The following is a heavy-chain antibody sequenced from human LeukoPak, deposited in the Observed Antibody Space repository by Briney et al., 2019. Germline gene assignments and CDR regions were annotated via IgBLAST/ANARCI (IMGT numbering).Heavy chain of an antibody. CDR3: AREIGPRQLHLWGSAFDY. J-gene: IGHJ4*02. D-gene: IGHD5-18*01. V-gene: IGHV1-69*06. Sequence: ASVKVSCKASGGTFSSYAVSWVRQAPGQGLEWMGVIIPIFGTTNYAQKFQGRVTITADKSTSTVYMELSSLRSEDTAVYYCAREIGPRQLHLWGSAFDYWGQGTLVTVSS. CDR1: GGTFSSYA. CDR2: IIPIFGTT.